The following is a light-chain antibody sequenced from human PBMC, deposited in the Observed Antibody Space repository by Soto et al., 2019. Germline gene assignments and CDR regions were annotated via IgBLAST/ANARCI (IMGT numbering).Light chain of an antibody. Sequence: EIVLTQSPGTLSLSPGERATLSCRASQSVNSLFFGWRQQKPGQAPRLLIYGTTNRAAGIPDRFSGSGSGTGFTLTISRLEPEDSAVYFCQQYGISPKTFGQGTKVDIK. CDR2: GTT. V-gene: IGKV3-20*01. CDR1: QSVNSLF. CDR3: QQYGISPKT. J-gene: IGKJ1*01.